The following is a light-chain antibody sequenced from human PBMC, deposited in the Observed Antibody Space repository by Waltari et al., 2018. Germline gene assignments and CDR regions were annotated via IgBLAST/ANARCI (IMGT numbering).Light chain of an antibody. V-gene: IGKV3-15*01. CDR2: GAL. CDR3: QQYNNWPAWT. Sequence: EIVMTQSPATLSVSPGERSTLSCRASQSVSSNLAWYQQKRGQSPRLLIYGALTRATGIPARFSGSGSGTEFTLTFSSMQSEDFAVYYCQQYNNWPAWTFGQGTKVEI. J-gene: IGKJ1*01. CDR1: QSVSSN.